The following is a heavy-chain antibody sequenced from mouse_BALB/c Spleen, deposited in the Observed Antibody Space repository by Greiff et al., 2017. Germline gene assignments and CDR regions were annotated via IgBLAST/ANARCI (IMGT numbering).Heavy chain of an antibody. D-gene: IGHD2-4*01. V-gene: IGHV2-9*02. J-gene: IGHJ4*01. CDR3: ARAFFYDYDEGDY. CDR2: IWAGGST. Sequence: VQGVESGPGLVAPSQSLSITCTVSGFSLTSYGVHWVRQPPGKGLEWLGVIWAGGSTNYNSALMSRLSISKDNSKSQVFLKMNSLQTDDTAMYYCARAFFYDYDEGDYRGQGTSVTVSS. CDR1: GFSLTSYG.